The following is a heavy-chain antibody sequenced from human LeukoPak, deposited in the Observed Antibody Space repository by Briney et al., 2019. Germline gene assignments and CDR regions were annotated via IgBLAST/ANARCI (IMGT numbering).Heavy chain of an antibody. CDR1: GYTFTGYY. V-gene: IGHV1-2*02. J-gene: IGHJ4*02. D-gene: IGHD3-22*01. Sequence: ASVKVSFKASGYTFTGYYMHWVRQAPGQGLEWMGWINPNSGGTNYAQKFQGRVTMTRDTSISTAYMELSRLRSDDTAVYYCARDRKSLYYYDSSGYPDYWGQGTLVTVSS. CDR3: ARDRKSLYYYDSSGYPDY. CDR2: INPNSGGT.